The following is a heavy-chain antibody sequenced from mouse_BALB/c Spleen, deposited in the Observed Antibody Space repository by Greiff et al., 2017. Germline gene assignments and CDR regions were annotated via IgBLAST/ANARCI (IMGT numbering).Heavy chain of an antibody. CDR1: GFNIKDTY. Sequence: EVQLMESGAELVKPGASVKLSCTASGFNIKDTYMHWVKQRPEQGLEWIGRIDPTNGNTKYDPKFQGKATITADTSSNTAYLQLSSLTSEDTAVYYGASREIGLLYAMDYWGQGTSVTVSS. J-gene: IGHJ4*01. CDR2: IDPTNGNT. V-gene: IGHV14-3*02. CDR3: ASREIGLLYAMDY. D-gene: IGHD3-2*01.